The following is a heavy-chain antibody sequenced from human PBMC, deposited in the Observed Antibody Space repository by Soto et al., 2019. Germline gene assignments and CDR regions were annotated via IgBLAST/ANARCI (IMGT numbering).Heavy chain of an antibody. J-gene: IGHJ4*02. Sequence: SVKVSCKASGGTFSSYAISWVRQAPGQGLEWMGGIIPIFGTANYAQKFQGRVTITADESTSTAYMELSSLRSEDTAVYYCAGSELRYFDWLQSTRPFDYWGQGTLVTVSS. D-gene: IGHD3-9*01. V-gene: IGHV1-69*13. CDR2: IIPIFGTA. CDR1: GGTFSSYA. CDR3: AGSELRYFDWLQSTRPFDY.